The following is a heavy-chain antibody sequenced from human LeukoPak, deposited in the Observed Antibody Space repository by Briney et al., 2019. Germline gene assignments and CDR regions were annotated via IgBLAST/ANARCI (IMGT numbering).Heavy chain of an antibody. CDR2: INPNSGGT. Sequence: ASVKVSCKASGYTFSGYYIFWVQRAPGQGLEWMGWINPNSGGTNYAQEFQGRVTMTRDTSITTAYMELSTLRSDDTAVYYCALIGDHAWFDPWGQGTLVTVSS. CDR3: ALIGDHAWFDP. CDR1: GYTFSGYY. J-gene: IGHJ5*02. D-gene: IGHD3-10*01. V-gene: IGHV1-2*02.